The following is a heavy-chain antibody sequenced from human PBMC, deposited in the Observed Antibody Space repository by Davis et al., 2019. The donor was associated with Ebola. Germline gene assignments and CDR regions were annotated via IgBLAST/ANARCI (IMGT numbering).Heavy chain of an antibody. CDR1: AYSFTNHW. Sequence: KVSCKGSAYSFTNHWIGWVRQMPGKGLEWMGIIYPGDSDTRYSPSFLGQVIISADKSISTAYLQWSSLKASDTAMYYCARAPYYYDISGYYGDYWGQGTLVTVSS. D-gene: IGHD3-22*01. J-gene: IGHJ4*02. V-gene: IGHV5-51*01. CDR2: IYPGDSDT. CDR3: ARAPYYYDISGYYGDY.